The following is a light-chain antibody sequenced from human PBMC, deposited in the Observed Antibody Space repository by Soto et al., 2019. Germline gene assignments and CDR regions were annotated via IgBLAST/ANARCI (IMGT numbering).Light chain of an antibody. J-gene: IGKJ1*01. CDR3: HQYGIVPWT. CDR2: GAS. V-gene: IGKV3-20*01. Sequence: ESVLTQSPGTLSLSPGERATLSCRASQSVIYLAWYQQKPGQAPRLLFYGASNRATGIPGRFSGSGSGTDFTLTINRMEPEDSAVYYCHQYGIVPWTFGQGTKVEIK. CDR1: QSVIY.